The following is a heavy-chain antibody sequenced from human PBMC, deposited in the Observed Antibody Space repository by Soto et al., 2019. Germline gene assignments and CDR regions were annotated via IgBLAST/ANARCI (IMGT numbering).Heavy chain of an antibody. J-gene: IGHJ3*02. V-gene: IGHV3-23*01. CDR1: GFTFSSYA. Sequence: GGSLRLSCAASGFTFSSYAMSWVRQAPGKGLEWVSAISGSGGSTYYADSVKGRFTISRDNSKNTLYLQMNSLRAEDTAVYYCAKDTSVGYYDSSDAFDIWGQGTMVTVSS. D-gene: IGHD3-22*01. CDR2: ISGSGGST. CDR3: AKDTSVGYYDSSDAFDI.